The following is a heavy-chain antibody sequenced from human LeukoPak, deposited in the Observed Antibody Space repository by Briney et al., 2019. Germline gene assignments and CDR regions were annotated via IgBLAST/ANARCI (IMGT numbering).Heavy chain of an antibody. J-gene: IGHJ3*01. CDR1: GFTFSNYA. V-gene: IGHV3-23*01. CDR3: AKVPSLAITTSF. Sequence: PGGSLRLSCAASGFTFSNYAMNWVRQAPGKGLEWVSGISGSADRTYYADSVKGRFTISRDNSKNTLYLQMNSLRAEDTAVYYCAKVPSLAITTSFWGQGTTVTVSS. CDR2: ISGSADRT. D-gene: IGHD3-22*01.